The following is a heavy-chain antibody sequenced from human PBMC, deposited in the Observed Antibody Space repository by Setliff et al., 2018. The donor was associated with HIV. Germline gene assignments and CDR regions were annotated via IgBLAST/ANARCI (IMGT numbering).Heavy chain of an antibody. CDR3: AKYTRGGSIFYYMDV. CDR2: VLRGGSPT. J-gene: IGHJ6*03. Sequence: ETLRLSCAASEFSFSAHAMSWVRRAPGMGLEWLSVVLRGGSPTYYADSVKGRFTISRDDSKNTVYLEMRSLRAEDTAVYFCAKYTRGGSIFYYMDVWGKGTTVTVSS. V-gene: IGHV3-23*03. D-gene: IGHD3-3*01. CDR1: EFSFSAHA.